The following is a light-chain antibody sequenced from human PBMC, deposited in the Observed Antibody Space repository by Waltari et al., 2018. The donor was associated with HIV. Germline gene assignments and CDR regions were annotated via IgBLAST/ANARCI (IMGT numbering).Light chain of an antibody. CDR2: AAS. Sequence: DIQMTQPPSSLSASVGDRVTITCRASQSVSTYLNWYQYKPGKAPKLLIYAASSLQSGVPSRFSGSGSGTDFTLTISSLQRDDSATYYCQESHSSSLTFGGGTGVEI. V-gene: IGKV1-39*01. J-gene: IGKJ4*01. CDR3: QESHSSSLT. CDR1: QSVSTY.